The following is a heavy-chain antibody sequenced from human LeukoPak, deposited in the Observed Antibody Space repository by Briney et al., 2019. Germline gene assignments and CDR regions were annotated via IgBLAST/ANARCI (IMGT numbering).Heavy chain of an antibody. CDR2: IYSGGST. J-gene: IGHJ6*02. V-gene: IGHV3-66*01. CDR3: ARGTVGAWYGMDV. D-gene: IGHD1-14*01. CDR1: GFTVSSNY. Sequence: GGSLRLSCAASGFTVSSNYTNWVRQAPGKGLEWVSVIYSGGSTYYADSVKGKFTFSRDNSKNTLYLQMNSLRVEDTAVYYCARGTVGAWYGMDVWGQGTTVTVSS.